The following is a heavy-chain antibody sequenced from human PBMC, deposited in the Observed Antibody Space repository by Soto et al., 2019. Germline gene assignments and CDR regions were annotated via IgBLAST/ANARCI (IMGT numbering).Heavy chain of an antibody. CDR1: GLTFSSYA. V-gene: IGHV3-23*01. CDR3: AKTPSNHRGNWLDL. J-gene: IGHJ5*02. D-gene: IGHD3-10*01. Sequence: PGGSVGLSCAASGLTFSSYALSCARQAPGKGLELVSAIGGSGGSTYYAAYVKGRFTISRDNSKNALYLQMNSLRAEDTAVYYLAKTPSNHRGNWLDLWGQGTLVTVSS. CDR2: IGGSGGST.